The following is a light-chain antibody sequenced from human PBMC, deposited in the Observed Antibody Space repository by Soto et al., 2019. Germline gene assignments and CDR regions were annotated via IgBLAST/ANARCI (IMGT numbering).Light chain of an antibody. CDR1: QTVGNNY. V-gene: IGKV3-20*01. CDR2: GAS. CDR3: QQYASSPLT. J-gene: IGKJ4*01. Sequence: EIVLTQSPGTLSLSPGERATLSCRASQTVGNNYLAWYQQKPGQTPRLLIHGASNRATGIPDRISGSGSGTDFTLIIIRLEPEDFAVYYCQQYASSPLTFGGGTKVEIK.